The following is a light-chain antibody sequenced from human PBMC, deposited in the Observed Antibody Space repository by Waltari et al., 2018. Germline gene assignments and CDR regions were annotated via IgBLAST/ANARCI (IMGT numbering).Light chain of an antibody. CDR2: KAS. V-gene: IGKV1-5*03. CDR1: PSSSKW. Sequence: DIQMTQSPSTLSASVGDRVIFSCRASPSSSKWLAWYQQEPGKAPKTQIYKASTLESGVPSRFSGSGSGTEFTLTISSLQPEDFATYYCQQYNSYSLLSFGGGTKVEIK. J-gene: IGKJ4*01. CDR3: QQYNSYSLLS.